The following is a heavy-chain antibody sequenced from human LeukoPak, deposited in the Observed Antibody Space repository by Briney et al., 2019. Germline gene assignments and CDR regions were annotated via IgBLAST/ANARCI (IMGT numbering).Heavy chain of an antibody. J-gene: IGHJ4*02. CDR1: GYTFTSYD. D-gene: IGHD1-26*01. V-gene: IGHV1-8*02. Sequence: ASVKVSCKASGYTFTSYDINWVRQATGQGLEWMGWMNPNSGNTGYAQKFQGRVTMTTDTSTSTAYMELRSLRSDDTAVYYCARELISGSLYYFDYWGQGTLVTVSS. CDR2: MNPNSGNT. CDR3: ARELISGSLYYFDY.